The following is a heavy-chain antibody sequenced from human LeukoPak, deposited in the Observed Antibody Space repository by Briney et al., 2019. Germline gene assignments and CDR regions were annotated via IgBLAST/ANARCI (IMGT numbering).Heavy chain of an antibody. CDR1: GFTFSYAW. CDR2: IKSKADGGTT. V-gene: IGHV3-15*01. Sequence: PGGSLRLSCAASGFTFSYAWMNWVRQAPGKGLEWVGRIKSKADGGTTDYAAPVKGRFTISRDDSKNTLYLQMNSLKTEDTAVHYCTTSYYDTLTGSSTFDYWGQGTLVTVSS. J-gene: IGHJ4*02. D-gene: IGHD3-9*01. CDR3: TTSYYDTLTGSSTFDY.